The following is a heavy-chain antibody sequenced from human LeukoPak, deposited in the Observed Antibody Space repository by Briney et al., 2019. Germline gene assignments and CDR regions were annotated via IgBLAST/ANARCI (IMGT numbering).Heavy chain of an antibody. CDR1: SASISSYY. D-gene: IGHD3-16*01. CDR3: ARAEGLWGSPSAVDY. V-gene: IGHV4-59*01. CDR2: IYYSGST. Sequence: PSETLSLTCTVSSASISSYYWSWIRQPPGKGLEWIGCIYYSGSTNYNPSLKSRVTISVDTSKNQFSLKLSSVTAADTAVYYCARAEGLWGSPSAVDYWGQGTLVTVSS. J-gene: IGHJ4*02.